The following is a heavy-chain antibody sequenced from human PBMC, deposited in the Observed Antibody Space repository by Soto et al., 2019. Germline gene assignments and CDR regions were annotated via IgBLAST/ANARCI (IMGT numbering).Heavy chain of an antibody. J-gene: IGHJ5*02. CDR2: IYYSGST. D-gene: IGHD3-22*01. Sequence: PSETLSLTWTVSDGSISSGDYYWSWLLQPPGKGLEWIGYIYYSGSTYYNPSLKSRVTISVDTSKNQFSLKLSSVTAADTAVYYCASRYYYDSSGPGGWFEPWGQGTLVTVSS. CDR3: ASRYYYDSSGPGGWFEP. V-gene: IGHV4-30-4*01. CDR1: DGSISSGDYY.